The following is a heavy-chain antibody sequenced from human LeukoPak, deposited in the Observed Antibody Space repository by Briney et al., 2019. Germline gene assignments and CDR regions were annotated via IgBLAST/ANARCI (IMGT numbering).Heavy chain of an antibody. CDR1: GFSFDDYA. Sequence: GGSLRLSFEAPGFSFDDYAMAWVRQAPGKGLRWVSVITGRGGRTDHANPGRGRFIIPRDKSKNKLYLQMNSPRAEDTAIYCCAKDRYCSGGSCYADAFDVWGPGIMVAVSS. V-gene: IGHV3-23*01. CDR2: ITGRGGRT. D-gene: IGHD2-15*01. CDR3: AKDRYCSGGSCYADAFDV. J-gene: IGHJ3*01.